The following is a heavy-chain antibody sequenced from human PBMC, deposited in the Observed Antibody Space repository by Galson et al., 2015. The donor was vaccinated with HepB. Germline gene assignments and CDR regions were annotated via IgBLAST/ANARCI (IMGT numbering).Heavy chain of an antibody. J-gene: IGHJ4*02. CDR3: ARDTRGYFDY. CDR2: IRYDGSEK. D-gene: IGHD2-2*01. Sequence: SLRLSCAASGFTFSDYWMTWVRQAPGKGLEWVANIRYDGSEKYYVDSVKGRFTISRDNAKNSHYLQMNSLRAEDTAVYYCARDTRGYFDYWGQGALVTVSS. V-gene: IGHV3-7*01. CDR1: GFTFSDYW.